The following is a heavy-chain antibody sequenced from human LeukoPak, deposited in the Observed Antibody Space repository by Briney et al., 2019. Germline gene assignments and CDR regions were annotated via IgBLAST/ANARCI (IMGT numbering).Heavy chain of an antibody. CDR2: IYSGGST. D-gene: IGHD3-22*01. V-gene: IGHV3-66*01. Sequence: GGSLRLSCAASGFTVSSNYMSWVRQAPGKGLEWVSVIYSGGSTYYADSVKGRFTISRDNSKNTLYLQMNSLRAEDTAVYYCARGGDYYDSSPLPLDYWGQGALVTVSS. CDR3: ARGGDYYDSSPLPLDY. CDR1: GFTVSSNY. J-gene: IGHJ4*02.